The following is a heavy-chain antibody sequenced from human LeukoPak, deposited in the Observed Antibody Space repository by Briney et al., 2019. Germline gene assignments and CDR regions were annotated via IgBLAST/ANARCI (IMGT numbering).Heavy chain of an antibody. CDR2: ISGSGGST. J-gene: IGHJ4*02. V-gene: IGHV3-23*01. Sequence: GGSLRLSCAASGFTFSSYAMSWVRQAPGKELEWVSAISGSGGSTYYADSVKGRFTISRDNSKNTLYLQMNSLRAEDTAVYYCAKSFYCDSSGYYYVHWGQGTLVTVSS. CDR3: AKSFYCDSSGYYYVH. CDR1: GFTFSSYA. D-gene: IGHD3-22*01.